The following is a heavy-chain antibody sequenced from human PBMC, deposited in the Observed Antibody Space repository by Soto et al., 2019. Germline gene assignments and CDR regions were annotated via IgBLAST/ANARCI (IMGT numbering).Heavy chain of an antibody. D-gene: IGHD3-10*01. Sequence: VASLKVWSTATGYPFTRYGISWVRQAPGQGLEWMGWISAYNGNTNYAQKLQGRVTMTTDTSTSTAYMELRSLRSDDTAVYYCARGVSGSYSYFYGMDVWGQVTTVTVSS. CDR2: ISAYNGNT. V-gene: IGHV1-18*04. J-gene: IGHJ6*02. CDR1: GYPFTRYG. CDR3: ARGVSGSYSYFYGMDV.